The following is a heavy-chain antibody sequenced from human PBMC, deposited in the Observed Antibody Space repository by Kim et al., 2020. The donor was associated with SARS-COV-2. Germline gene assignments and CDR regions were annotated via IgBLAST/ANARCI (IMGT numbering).Heavy chain of an antibody. CDR1: GFTFSSYA. J-gene: IGHJ6*02. D-gene: IGHD3-10*01. CDR2: ISYDGSNK. CDR3: ARELMVRGVYYYYGMDV. V-gene: IGHV3-30*04. Sequence: GGSLRLSCAASGFTFSSYAMHWVRQAPGKGLEWVAVISYDGSNKYYADSVKGRFTISRDNSKNTLYLQMNSLRAEDTAVYYCARELMVRGVYYYYGMDVWGQGTTVTVSS.